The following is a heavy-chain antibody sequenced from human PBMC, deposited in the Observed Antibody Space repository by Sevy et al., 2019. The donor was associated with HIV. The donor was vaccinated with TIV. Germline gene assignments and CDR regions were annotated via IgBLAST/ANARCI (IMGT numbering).Heavy chain of an antibody. CDR3: TRVRGPFGWSDP. CDR1: GGSINNPDFN. D-gene: IGHD3-10*01. CDR2: VYYSGNT. J-gene: IGHJ5*02. V-gene: IGHV4-30-4*01. Sequence: SETLSLTCSVSGGSINNPDFNWSWVRQPPGRGLEWIGYVYYSGNTYYSPSLKTRASLSMDTSKNQFSLDLHSVTAADTAVYYCTRVRGPFGWSDPWGQGTLVTVSS.